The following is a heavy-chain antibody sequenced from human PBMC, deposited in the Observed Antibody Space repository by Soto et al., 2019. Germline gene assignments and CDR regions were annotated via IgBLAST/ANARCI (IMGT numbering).Heavy chain of an antibody. Sequence: EVQVVESGGGLVQPGGSLRLSCAASGFTFSRYWMHWVRQVPGKGLVWVSRINIEGTSATYADSVKGRFTISRDNARNTLFLQMNSLRAEDSAVYYCVAGLLPRISGTTLNPWGQGTLVIVSS. D-gene: IGHD1-7*01. CDR3: VAGLLPRISGTTLNP. CDR2: INIEGTSA. J-gene: IGHJ5*02. CDR1: GFTFSRYW. V-gene: IGHV3-74*01.